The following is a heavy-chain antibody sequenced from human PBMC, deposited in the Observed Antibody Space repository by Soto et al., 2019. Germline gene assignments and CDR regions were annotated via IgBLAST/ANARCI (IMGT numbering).Heavy chain of an antibody. D-gene: IGHD6-13*01. Sequence: EVQLVESEGGLVQPGGSLRLSCAASGFTFSYYWMHLVRQAPGQGLVWVTRIHSDGSSTTYSDSVKSRFTTVRDTAKNTPYLLMNSLRAEDTAVYYCTMGNRGAFDLRGQGTMVSVSS. CDR3: TMGNRGAFDL. J-gene: IGHJ3*01. CDR1: GFTFSYYW. CDR2: IHSDGSST. V-gene: IGHV3-74*01.